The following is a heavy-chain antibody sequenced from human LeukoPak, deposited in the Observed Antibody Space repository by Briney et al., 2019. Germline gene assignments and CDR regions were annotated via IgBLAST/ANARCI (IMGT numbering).Heavy chain of an antibody. Sequence: GGSLRLSCAASGFTFSSYSMNWVRQAPGKGLEWVSSISSSSSYIYYADSVKGRFTISRDNAKNSLYLQMNSPRAEDTAVYYCARVANYGDYDAFDIWGQGTMVTVSS. CDR3: ARVANYGDYDAFDI. V-gene: IGHV3-21*01. CDR1: GFTFSSYS. CDR2: ISSSSSYI. D-gene: IGHD4-17*01. J-gene: IGHJ3*02.